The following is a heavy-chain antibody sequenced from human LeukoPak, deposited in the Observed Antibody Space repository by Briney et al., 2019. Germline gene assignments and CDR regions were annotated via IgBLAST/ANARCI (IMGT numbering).Heavy chain of an antibody. D-gene: IGHD1-26*01. CDR3: ARVRGSSGSYEYYHYMDV. J-gene: IGHJ6*03. V-gene: IGHV4-59*12. CDR1: GGSISSYY. CDR2: IYYSGST. Sequence: SETLSLTCTVSGGSISSYYWSWIRQPPGKGLEWIGYIYYSGSTNYNPSLKSRVTISINTSKNQFSLKLSSVTAADTAVYYCARVRGSSGSYEYYHYMDVWGKGTTVTISS.